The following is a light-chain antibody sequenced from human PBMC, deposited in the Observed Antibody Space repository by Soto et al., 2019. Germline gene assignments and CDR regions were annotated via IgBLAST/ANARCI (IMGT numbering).Light chain of an antibody. Sequence: DIVLTQSPGTLSLSPGARATLSCRASQSVNTYLAWYQQKPGQAPRLLIYGASARATDIPDRFSGSGSGTDFTLSISRLEPEDFAVYYCQQYDRSSWTFGQGTRVEIK. CDR2: GAS. J-gene: IGKJ1*01. CDR3: QQYDRSSWT. CDR1: QSVNTY. V-gene: IGKV3-20*01.